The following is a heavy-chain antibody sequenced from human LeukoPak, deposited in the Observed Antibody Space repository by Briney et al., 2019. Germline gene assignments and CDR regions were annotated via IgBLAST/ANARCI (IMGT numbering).Heavy chain of an antibody. Sequence: GESLKISCKASGYSFTSHWIGWVRQTPGKGLEWMGIIYPGDSDTRYSPSFQGQVTISADKSISTAYLQWSTLQAPDTAMYYCARGDNSGWYFFDYWGQGTLVTVSS. CDR3: ARGDNSGWYFFDY. V-gene: IGHV5-51*01. CDR2: IYPGDSDT. D-gene: IGHD6-19*01. J-gene: IGHJ4*02. CDR1: GYSFTSHW.